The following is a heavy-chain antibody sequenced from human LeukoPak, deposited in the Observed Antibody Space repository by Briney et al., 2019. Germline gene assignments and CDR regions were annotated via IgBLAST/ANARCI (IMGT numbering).Heavy chain of an antibody. CDR1: GFTFSSYA. Sequence: GGSLRLSCAASGFTFSSYAMSWVRQAPGKGLEWVSGISGSGGTTYYADSVKGRFTISRDNSKNTLYLQMNSLRAEDTAVYYCAKIGYGTASSQRYSFDFWGQGTLVTVSS. D-gene: IGHD3-10*01. V-gene: IGHV3-23*01. J-gene: IGHJ4*02. CDR3: AKIGYGTASSQRYSFDF. CDR2: ISGSGGTT.